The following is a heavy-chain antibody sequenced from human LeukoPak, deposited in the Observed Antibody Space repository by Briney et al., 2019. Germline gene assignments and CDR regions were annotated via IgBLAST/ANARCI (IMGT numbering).Heavy chain of an antibody. CDR3: ASGVQLWFPFDY. J-gene: IGHJ4*02. D-gene: IGHD5-18*01. CDR2: ISYDGSNK. Sequence: PGGSLRLSCAASGFTVSSNYMSWVRQAPGEGLEWVAVISYDGSNKYYADSVKGRFTISRDNSKNTLYLQMNSLRAEDTAVYYCASGVQLWFPFDYWGQGTLVTVSS. CDR1: GFTVSSNY. V-gene: IGHV3-30-3*01.